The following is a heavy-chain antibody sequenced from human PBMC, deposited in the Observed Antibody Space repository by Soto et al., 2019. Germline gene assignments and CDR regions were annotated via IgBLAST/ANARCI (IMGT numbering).Heavy chain of an antibody. Sequence: QVQLVQSGAEVKKPGASVKVSCKASGYTFTIYGISWVRQAPGQGLEWMGWISAYNGNTNYAQKLQGRVTMTTDTSTSTAYMELRSLRSDDTAVYYCARASEDIVVVVAATFSLGYCGQGTLVTVSS. D-gene: IGHD2-15*01. J-gene: IGHJ4*02. V-gene: IGHV1-18*01. CDR3: ARASEDIVVVVAATFSLGY. CDR2: ISAYNGNT. CDR1: GYTFTIYG.